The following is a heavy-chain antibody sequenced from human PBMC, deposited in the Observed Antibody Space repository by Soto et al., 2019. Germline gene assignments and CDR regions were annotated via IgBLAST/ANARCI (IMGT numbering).Heavy chain of an antibody. Sequence: DVQLVETGGGLIQPGGSLRLSCAASGFSVSSDYMNWVRQDPGKGLEWVSVIYRGGSTYYADSVRGRFTISRDNSENTLFLQMYSLRSEDTAVYYCARATEWNALDIWGQGTMVTVSS. CDR2: IYRGGST. J-gene: IGHJ3*02. D-gene: IGHD3-3*01. CDR1: GFSVSSDY. CDR3: ARATEWNALDI. V-gene: IGHV3-53*02.